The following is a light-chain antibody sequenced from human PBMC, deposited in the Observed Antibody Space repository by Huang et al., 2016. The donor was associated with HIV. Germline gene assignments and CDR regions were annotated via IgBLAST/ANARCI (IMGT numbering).Light chain of an antibody. CDR3: QQSNDWPPYT. V-gene: IGKV3D-15*01. CDR2: CAS. J-gene: IGKJ2*01. Sequence: EIVMTQSPATLSVSPGETATLSCRASQNINTHLAWYQQKPGQSPRLLIYCASTRATGTPARFSGSGSGTDFTLTISNLQSEDFAVYYCQQSNDWPPYTFGQGTKL. CDR1: QNINTH.